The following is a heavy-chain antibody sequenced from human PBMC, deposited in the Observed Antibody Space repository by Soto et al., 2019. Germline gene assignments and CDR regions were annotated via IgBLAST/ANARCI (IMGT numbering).Heavy chain of an antibody. V-gene: IGHV5-51*01. CDR3: ARHGFYGDFASNYFDP. J-gene: IGHJ5*02. CDR1: GYNFATYW. Sequence: GESLKISCEGFGYNFATYWIAWVRQMPGKGLEYMGIIYPGDSDSRYSPSFQGQVTFSADKSISTAYLQWSSLKASDTAMYYCARHGFYGDFASNYFDPWGQGTLVTVSS. D-gene: IGHD4-17*01. CDR2: IYPGDSDS.